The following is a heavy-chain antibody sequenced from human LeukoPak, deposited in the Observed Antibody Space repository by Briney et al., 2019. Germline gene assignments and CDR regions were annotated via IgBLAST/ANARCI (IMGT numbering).Heavy chain of an antibody. CDR2: ISSSGTTI. Sequence: GGSLRLSCAASGFTFRTSGMNWVRQAPGKGLEWVSYISSSGTTISYAQSVKGRFTISRDNSKNTLSLQMNSLRVEDTAVYYCAKGGYYYDSTNWFDPWGQGTLVTVSS. D-gene: IGHD3-22*01. V-gene: IGHV3-48*01. J-gene: IGHJ5*02. CDR3: AKGGYYYDSTNWFDP. CDR1: GFTFRTSG.